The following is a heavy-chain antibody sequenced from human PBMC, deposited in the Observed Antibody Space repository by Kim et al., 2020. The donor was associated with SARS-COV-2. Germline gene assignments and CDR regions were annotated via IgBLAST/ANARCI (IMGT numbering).Heavy chain of an antibody. V-gene: IGHV3-30*18. J-gene: IGHJ4*02. Sequence: GGSLRLSCAASGFTFGSYGMHWVRQAPGKGLEWVAGISYDGSNKYYADSVKGRFTISRDNDKNTLYLQMNSLRAEDTAVYYCAKDLQSMSRSWPDGWGQGTLVTVSS. CDR3: AKDLQSMSRSWPDG. CDR2: ISYDGSNK. CDR1: GFTFGSYG. D-gene: IGHD4-4*01.